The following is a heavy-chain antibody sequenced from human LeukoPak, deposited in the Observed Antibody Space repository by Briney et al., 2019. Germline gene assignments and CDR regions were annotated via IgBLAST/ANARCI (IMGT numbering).Heavy chain of an antibody. D-gene: IGHD6-19*01. CDR2: ISSSSSYI. CDR3: ARDRRIAVAGIDY. Sequence: GGSLRLSCAASGFTFSSYSMNWVRQAPGKGLEWVSSISSSSSYIYYADSVKGRFTISRDNAKNSLYLQMNGLRAEDTAVYYCARDRRIAVAGIDYWGQGTLVTVSS. V-gene: IGHV3-21*01. CDR1: GFTFSSYS. J-gene: IGHJ4*02.